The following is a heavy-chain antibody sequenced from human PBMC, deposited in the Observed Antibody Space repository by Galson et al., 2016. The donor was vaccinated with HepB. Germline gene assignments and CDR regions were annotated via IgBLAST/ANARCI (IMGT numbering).Heavy chain of an antibody. V-gene: IGHV3-23*01. CDR1: GFAFSSYA. CDR2: ISGSGGTT. J-gene: IGHJ4*02. D-gene: IGHD1/OR15-1a*01. CDR3: PSRGWGTRWNIPYYFDF. Sequence: SLRLSCAASGFAFSSYAMNWVRQAPGKGLEWVSGISGSGGTTNYADSVKGRFTISRDNSKNTLYLQMNSLRAEDTAVYYCPSRGWGTRWNIPYYFDFWGQGTLVTVSS.